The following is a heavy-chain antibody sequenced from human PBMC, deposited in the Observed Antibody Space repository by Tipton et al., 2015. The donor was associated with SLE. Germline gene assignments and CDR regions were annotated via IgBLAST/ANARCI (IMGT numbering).Heavy chain of an antibody. CDR3: ASRTDGKDY. Sequence: QSGAEVERKGEEVKVSCKASGGTFSSYTISWVRQARGQGVEWMGRIIPILGRAKYAQKFQGRVTITADKSTMTAYMELSILRSEDTAVYYCASRTDGKDYSCQGTLVTVSS. J-gene: IGHJ4*02. D-gene: IGHD3/OR15-3a*01. V-gene: IGHV1-69*02. CDR2: IIPILGRA. CDR1: GGTFSSYT.